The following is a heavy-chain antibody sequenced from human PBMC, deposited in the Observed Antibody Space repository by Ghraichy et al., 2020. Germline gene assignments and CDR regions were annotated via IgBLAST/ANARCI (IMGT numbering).Heavy chain of an antibody. V-gene: IGHV3-48*02. J-gene: IGHJ4*02. Sequence: GGSLRLSCAASGFTFRSYSMNWVRQAPGKGLVWVSSISPSSGTIHYADSVKGRFTISRDNAKNSLYLQMNSLRDEDTAVYYCARDGDQWNDFDYWGQGTLVTVSS. CDR1: GFTFRSYS. D-gene: IGHD1-1*01. CDR2: ISPSSGTI. CDR3: ARDGDQWNDFDY.